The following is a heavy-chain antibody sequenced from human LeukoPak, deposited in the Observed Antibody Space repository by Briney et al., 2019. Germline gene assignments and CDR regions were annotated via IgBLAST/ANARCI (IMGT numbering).Heavy chain of an antibody. CDR3: ARHYAYYYMDV. CDR2: IYYSGST. CDR1: GYSISSGYY. Sequence: SETLSLTCAVSGYSISSGYYWGWIRQPPGKGLEWIGSIYYSGSTYYNPSLKSRVTISVDTSKNQFSLKLSSVTAADTAVYYCARHYAYYYMDVWGKGTTVTVSS. D-gene: IGHD3-16*01. V-gene: IGHV4-38-2*01. J-gene: IGHJ6*03.